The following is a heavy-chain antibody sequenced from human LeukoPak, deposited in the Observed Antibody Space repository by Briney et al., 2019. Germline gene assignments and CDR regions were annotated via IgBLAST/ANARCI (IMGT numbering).Heavy chain of an antibody. Sequence: ETLSLTCAVSGGSISSSSYYWGWIRQPPGKGLEWVSVLYNSDSTYYADSVKGRFTISRDNSKNTLYLQMNSLRAEDTAIYYCARDPGIDAFDVWGQGTMVTVSS. J-gene: IGHJ3*01. CDR1: GGSISSSSYY. CDR3: ARDPGIDAFDV. D-gene: IGHD1-26*01. CDR2: LYNSDST. V-gene: IGHV3-53*01.